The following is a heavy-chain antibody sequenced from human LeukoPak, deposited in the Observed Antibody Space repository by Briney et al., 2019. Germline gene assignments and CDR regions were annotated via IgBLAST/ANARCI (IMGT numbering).Heavy chain of an antibody. CDR3: ARDLVTVTKGFDI. D-gene: IGHD4-17*01. CDR1: DDSFSSHY. J-gene: IGHJ3*02. Sequence: SETLSLTCAVSDDSFSSHYWTWIRRPPGKGLEWIGHISYIGSTNYNPSLKSRVTISIDTSKNQFSLKLTSVTAADTAVYYCARDLVTVTKGFDIWGQGTMVSVSS. V-gene: IGHV4-59*11. CDR2: ISYIGST.